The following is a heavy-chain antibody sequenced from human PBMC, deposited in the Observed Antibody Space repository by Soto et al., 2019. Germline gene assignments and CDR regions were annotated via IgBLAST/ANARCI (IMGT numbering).Heavy chain of an antibody. J-gene: IGHJ4*02. D-gene: IGHD6-19*01. CDR3: VRGQWLPRGEY. Sequence: WTWIRQPPGKGLEWIGEINHSGSTNYNPALKSRVTLSMDMSENLFSLSLTSVTAADTAVYYCVRGQWLPRGEYWGQGTLVSVSS. CDR2: INHSGST. V-gene: IGHV4-34*01.